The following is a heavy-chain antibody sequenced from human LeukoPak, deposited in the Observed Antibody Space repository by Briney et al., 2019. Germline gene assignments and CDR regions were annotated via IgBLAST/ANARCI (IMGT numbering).Heavy chain of an antibody. D-gene: IGHD3-22*01. CDR3: ARGGGYQDY. CDR1: GGTFNNYA. V-gene: IGHV1-69*04. Sequence: GSSVKVSCKASGGTFNNYAISWVRQAPGQGPEWMGWIIPILGTIDYAQKFQGRVTLTADRSTTTAYMELSSLRFDDTAFYYCARGGGYQDYWGQGTLVTVSS. CDR2: IIPILGTI. J-gene: IGHJ4*02.